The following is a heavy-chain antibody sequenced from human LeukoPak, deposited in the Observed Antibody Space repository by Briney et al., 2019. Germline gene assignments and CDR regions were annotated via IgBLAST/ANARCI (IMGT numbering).Heavy chain of an antibody. CDR3: AKGPSGNQFDP. D-gene: IGHD5-12*01. V-gene: IGHV3-30*02. CDR1: GFTFSSNG. J-gene: IGHJ5*02. CDR2: IRHDGSNK. Sequence: GGSLRLSCTASGFTFSSNGMHWVRQAPAKGLEWVAFIRHDGSNKFYADSVKGRFTISRDNANNMLYLQLYSLRAEDTAVYYCAKGPSGNQFDPWGQGTLVTVSS.